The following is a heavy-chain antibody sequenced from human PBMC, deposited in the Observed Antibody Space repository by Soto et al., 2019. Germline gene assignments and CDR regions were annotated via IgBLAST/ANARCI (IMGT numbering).Heavy chain of an antibody. D-gene: IGHD3-22*01. CDR3: TREGDGSGFFSDF. CDR2: ISGRSNTI. V-gene: IGHV3-48*01. Sequence: EVHLVESGGGLVQPGGPLRLSCVASGFTFSDYNMNWVRQAPGKGLEWVSFISGRSNTIYYADSVKGRVTISRDNAKNTLYLLMNSLRAEDTAVYYCTREGDGSGFFSDFWGQGALVTVSS. CDR1: GFTFSDYN. J-gene: IGHJ4*02.